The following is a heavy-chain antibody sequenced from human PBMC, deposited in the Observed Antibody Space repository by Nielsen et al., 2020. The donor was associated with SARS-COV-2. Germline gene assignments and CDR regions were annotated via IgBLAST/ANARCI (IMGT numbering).Heavy chain of an antibody. V-gene: IGHV3-49*03. J-gene: IGHJ4*02. CDR1: GFTFGDYA. Sequence: GGSLRLSCTASGFTFGDYAMSWFRQAPGKGLEWVGFIRSKAYGGTTEYAASVKGRFTISRDDSKSIAYLQMNSLKTEDTAVYYCTKARRYCSGGSCYSFDYWGQGTLVTVSS. D-gene: IGHD2-15*01. CDR3: TKARRYCSGGSCYSFDY. CDR2: IRSKAYGGTT.